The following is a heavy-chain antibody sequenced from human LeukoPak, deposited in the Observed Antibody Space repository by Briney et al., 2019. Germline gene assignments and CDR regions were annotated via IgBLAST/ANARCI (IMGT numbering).Heavy chain of an antibody. V-gene: IGHV4-61*02. D-gene: IGHD3-22*01. CDR2: IYTSGST. CDR1: GGSISSGSYY. J-gene: IGHJ3*02. CDR3: AREEVSYYYDSRNAFDI. Sequence: PSETLSLTCTVSGGSISSGSYYWSWIRQPAGKGLEWIGRIYTSGSTNYNPSLKSRVTISVDTSKIQFSLKLSSVTAADTAMYYCAREEVSYYYDSRNAFDIWGQGTMVTVSS.